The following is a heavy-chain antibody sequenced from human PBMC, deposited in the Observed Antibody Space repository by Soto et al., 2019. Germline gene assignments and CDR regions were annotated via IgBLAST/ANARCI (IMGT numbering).Heavy chain of an antibody. J-gene: IGHJ2*01. D-gene: IGHD4-17*01. CDR3: ASLPRLRGWYSDL. Sequence: QLQLQESGPGLVKPSETLSLTCTVSGGSISSSSYYWGWIRQPPGKGLEWIGSIYYSGSTYYNPSLTSRVTISVDTSKSQFSLEPGSVTAADTAVYYCASLPRLRGWYSDLWGRGTLVTVSS. CDR1: GGSISSSSYY. CDR2: IYYSGST. V-gene: IGHV4-39*01.